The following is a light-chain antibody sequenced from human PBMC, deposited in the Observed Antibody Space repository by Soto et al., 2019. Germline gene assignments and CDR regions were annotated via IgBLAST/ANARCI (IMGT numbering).Light chain of an antibody. Sequence: QSVLTQPPSVSGAPGQRVTISCTGSSSNIGADYDVHWYQQVPGTAPKLLIYGNNNRPSGVPDRFSGSKSGTSASLAITGLQAEDEADYHCQSYDSSLSGFYVFGTGAKLTVL. CDR2: GNN. CDR1: SSNIGADYD. CDR3: QSYDSSLSGFYV. V-gene: IGLV1-40*01. J-gene: IGLJ1*01.